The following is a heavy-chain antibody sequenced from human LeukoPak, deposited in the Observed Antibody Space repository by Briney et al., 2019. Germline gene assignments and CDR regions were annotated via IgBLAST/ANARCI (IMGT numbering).Heavy chain of an antibody. D-gene: IGHD3-22*01. Sequence: GGSLRLSCAASGFTFSSYAMSWVRQAPGKGLEWVSAISGSGGSTYYADSVKGRFTTSRDNSKNTLYLQMNSLRAEDTAVYYCAKDPHGDYYYDSSGPDYWGQGTLVTVSS. CDR3: AKDPHGDYYYDSSGPDY. CDR2: ISGSGGST. J-gene: IGHJ4*02. V-gene: IGHV3-23*01. CDR1: GFTFSSYA.